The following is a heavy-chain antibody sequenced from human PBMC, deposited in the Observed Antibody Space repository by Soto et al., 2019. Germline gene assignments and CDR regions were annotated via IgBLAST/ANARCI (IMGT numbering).Heavy chain of an antibody. CDR3: ARSDCTGAYCYSWPFNYGVDV. CDR2: IWYDGSNK. Sequence: QVQLVESGGGVVQPGGSLRLSCATSGFTFNTYGMHWVHQAPGKGLEWVAIIWYDGSNKYYADSVKGRFTISRDNSKNTLSLQMNSLRAEDTALYYCARSDCTGAYCYSWPFNYGVDVWGQGTPVTVSS. V-gene: IGHV3-33*08. J-gene: IGHJ6*02. D-gene: IGHD2-21*02. CDR1: GFTFNTYG.